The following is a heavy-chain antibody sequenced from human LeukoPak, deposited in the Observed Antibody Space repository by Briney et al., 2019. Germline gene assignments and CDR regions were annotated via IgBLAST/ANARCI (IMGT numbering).Heavy chain of an antibody. CDR3: ARDSAAYCGGDCYSYFDY. D-gene: IGHD2-21*02. Sequence: PGGSLRLSCAASGFTFSSYSMNWVRQAPGKGLEWVSSISSSSSYIYYADSVKGRFTTSRDNAKNSLYLQMNSLRAEDTAVYYCARDSAAYCGGDCYSYFDYWGQGTLVTVSS. V-gene: IGHV3-21*01. CDR1: GFTFSSYS. J-gene: IGHJ4*02. CDR2: ISSSSSYI.